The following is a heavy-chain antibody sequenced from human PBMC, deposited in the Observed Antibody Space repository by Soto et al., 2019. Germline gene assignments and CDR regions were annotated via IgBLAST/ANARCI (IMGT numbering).Heavy chain of an antibody. CDR3: ARAFATNKYWFDP. J-gene: IGHJ5*02. Sequence: SVKVSCKASGGTFSSYIISWVRQAPGQGLEWMGGIIPIFGTANYAQKFQDRVTITADESTTTAYMELSGLRSEDTAVYYCARAFATNKYWFDPWGQGTLVTVSS. D-gene: IGHD3-16*01. V-gene: IGHV1-69*13. CDR1: GGTFSSYI. CDR2: IIPIFGTA.